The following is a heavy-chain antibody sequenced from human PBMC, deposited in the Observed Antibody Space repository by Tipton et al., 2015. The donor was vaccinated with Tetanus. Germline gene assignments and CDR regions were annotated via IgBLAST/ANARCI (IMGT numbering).Heavy chain of an antibody. Sequence: QLVQSGAEVKKPGASVKVSCKASGYTFTGHYMYWVRQAPGQGLEWMGWIDPNSGGTVYAQKFQGRVTMTRDTSISTAYMELRSLRSDDTAVYYCARDRGDYIYYGMDVWGPGTTVTVS. CDR1: GYTFTGHY. V-gene: IGHV1-2*02. CDR2: IDPNSGGT. CDR3: ARDRGDYIYYGMDV. D-gene: IGHD3-22*01. J-gene: IGHJ6*02.